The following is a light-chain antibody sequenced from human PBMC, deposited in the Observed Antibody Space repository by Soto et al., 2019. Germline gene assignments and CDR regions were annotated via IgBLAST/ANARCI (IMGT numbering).Light chain of an antibody. CDR1: GSNIGSYS. CDR3: ATWDRILSVVV. Sequence: SVLTQPPSVSAAPGQKVSISCSGSGSNIGSYSVSWYQPLPGTAPKLLIYDDNKRPSGIPDRFSGSKSGTSATLGITGLQTGDEADYYCATWDRILSVVVFGGGTKVTV. CDR2: DDN. V-gene: IGLV1-51*01. J-gene: IGLJ2*01.